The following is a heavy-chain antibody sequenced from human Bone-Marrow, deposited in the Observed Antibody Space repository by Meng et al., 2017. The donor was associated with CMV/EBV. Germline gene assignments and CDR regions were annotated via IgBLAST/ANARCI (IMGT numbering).Heavy chain of an antibody. J-gene: IGHJ4*02. CDR1: GFTFSSYA. CDR3: ARDLESSTSYYFDY. V-gene: IGHV3-30*04. Sequence: GESLKISCAASGFTFSSYAMHWVRQAPGKGLEWVAVISYDGSNKYYADSVKGRFTISRDNSKNTLCLQMNSLRAEDTAVYYCARDLESSTSYYFDYWGQGTLVTVSS. D-gene: IGHD2-2*01. CDR2: ISYDGSNK.